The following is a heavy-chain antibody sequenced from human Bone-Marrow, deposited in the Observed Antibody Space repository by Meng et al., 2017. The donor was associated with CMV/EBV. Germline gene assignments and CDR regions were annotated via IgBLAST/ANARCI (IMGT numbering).Heavy chain of an antibody. CDR1: GYTFTSYY. D-gene: IGHD2-2*02. J-gene: IGHJ5*02. CDR3: ARGGVSGCSSTSCYTGWFDP. Sequence: ASVMVSCKASGYTFTSYYMHWVRQAPGQGLEWMGIINPSGGSTSYAQKFQGRVTMTRDTSTSTVYMELSSLRSEDTAVYYCARGGVSGCSSTSCYTGWFDPWGQGTLATVSS. V-gene: IGHV1-46*01. CDR2: INPSGGST.